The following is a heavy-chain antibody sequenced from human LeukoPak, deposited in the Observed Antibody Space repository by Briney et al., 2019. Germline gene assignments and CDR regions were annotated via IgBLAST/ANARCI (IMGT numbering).Heavy chain of an antibody. V-gene: IGHV3-23*01. Sequence: GGSLRLSCAASGFTFSSYAMSWVRQAPGKGLEWVSAISGSGGSTYYADSVKGRFTISRDNSKNTLYLQMNSLRAEDTAVYYCAKVPYYYDSSGYYQGAYYLDYWGQGTLVTVSS. J-gene: IGHJ4*02. CDR1: GFTFSSYA. D-gene: IGHD3-22*01. CDR2: ISGSGGST. CDR3: AKVPYYYDSSGYYQGAYYLDY.